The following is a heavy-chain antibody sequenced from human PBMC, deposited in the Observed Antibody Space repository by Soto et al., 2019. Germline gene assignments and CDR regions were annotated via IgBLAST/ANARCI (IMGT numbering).Heavy chain of an antibody. V-gene: IGHV4-59*01. Sequence: SETLSLTCTVSGGSISSYYWSWIRQPPGKGLEWIGYIYYLGRTNYNSSLKSRITMSIDTSKNQFSLKLSSVTAADTAIYYCARDPVGVTHFDYWGQGAPVTVSS. CDR1: GGSISSYY. CDR2: IYYLGRT. D-gene: IGHD1-26*01. J-gene: IGHJ4*02. CDR3: ARDPVGVTHFDY.